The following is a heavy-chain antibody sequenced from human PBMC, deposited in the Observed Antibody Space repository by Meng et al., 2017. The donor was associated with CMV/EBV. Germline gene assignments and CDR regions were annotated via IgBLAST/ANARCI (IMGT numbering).Heavy chain of an antibody. J-gene: IGHJ6*02. V-gene: IGHV3-74*01. CDR3: ARDSSISDFWSGYYVVGYYYYGMDV. CDR2: INSDGSST. CDR1: GFTFSSYW. Sequence: GESLKISCAASGFTFSSYWMHWVRQAPGKGLVWVSRINSDGSSTSYADSVKGRFTISRDNAKNTLYLQMNSLRAEDTAVYYCARDSSISDFWSGYYVVGYYYYGMDVWGQGTTVTVSS. D-gene: IGHD3-3*01.